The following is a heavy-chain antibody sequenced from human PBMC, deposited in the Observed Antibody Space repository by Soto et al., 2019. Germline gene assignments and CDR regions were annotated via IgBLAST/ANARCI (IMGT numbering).Heavy chain of an antibody. CDR3: ARLRIATNNYKWFDP. CDR2: IYVTGAV. J-gene: IGHJ5*02. V-gene: IGHV4-31*03. CDR1: GAALNSGNYY. D-gene: IGHD2-21*01. Sequence: SATLSLTCSVSGAALNSGNYYWSWIRQVPGKGLAWIGHIYVTGAVDYNPSLRDRITISQDTSERQFSLNLRLVTAADTAVYYCARLRIATNNYKWFDPWGQGTLVTVSS.